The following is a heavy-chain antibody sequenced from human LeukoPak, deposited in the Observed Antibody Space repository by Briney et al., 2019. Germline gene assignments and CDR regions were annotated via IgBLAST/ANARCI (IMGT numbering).Heavy chain of an antibody. CDR2: IYYSGST. D-gene: IGHD5-18*01. J-gene: IGHJ3*02. Sequence: KASETLSLTCTVSGGSISSSSYYWGWIRQPPGKGLEWIGSIYYSGSTYYNPSLKSRVTISVDTSKNQFSLKLSSVTAADTAVYYCAREMIQLYSRAAFDIWGQGTMVTVSS. CDR3: AREMIQLYSRAAFDI. V-gene: IGHV4-39*07. CDR1: GGSISSSSYY.